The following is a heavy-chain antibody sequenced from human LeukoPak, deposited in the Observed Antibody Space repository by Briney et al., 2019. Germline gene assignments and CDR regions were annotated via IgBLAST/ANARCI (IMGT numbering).Heavy chain of an antibody. D-gene: IGHD2-2*01. CDR3: ARRQGCSSTSCPPDS. Sequence: GESLKISCRGSGYSFTTYWIGWVRQMPGNCLEWIGIIYPGDSDTRYSPSFQGQVTMSADKSINTAYLQWSSLQASDTAMYYCARRQGCSSTSCPPDSWGQGTLVTVSS. V-gene: IGHV5-51*01. J-gene: IGHJ4*02. CDR2: IYPGDSDT. CDR1: GYSFTTYW.